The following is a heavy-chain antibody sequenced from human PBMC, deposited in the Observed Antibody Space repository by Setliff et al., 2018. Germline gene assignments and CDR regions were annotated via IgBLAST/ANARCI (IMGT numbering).Heavy chain of an antibody. CDR1: GFTFKSDS. V-gene: IGHV3-21*01. CDR2: ISISSSYI. Sequence: GGSLRLSCAASGFTFKSDSMNWVRQAPGKGLEWVSSISISSSYIYYVDSGKGRFTISRDNAKNSMYLQMNSLRAEDTAVYYCAKTQLHLWSVEAYAFDIWGQGTMVTVSS. D-gene: IGHD5-18*01. J-gene: IGHJ3*02. CDR3: AKTQLHLWSVEAYAFDI.